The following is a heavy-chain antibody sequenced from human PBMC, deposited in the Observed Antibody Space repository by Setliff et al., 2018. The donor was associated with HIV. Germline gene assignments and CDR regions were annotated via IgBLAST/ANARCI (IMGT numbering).Heavy chain of an antibody. CDR2: IIPIFGTA. CDR1: GGTFSSYA. V-gene: IGHV1-69*05. J-gene: IGHJ4*02. D-gene: IGHD2-8*01. Sequence: SVKVSCKASGGTFSSYAISWVRQAPGQGLEWMGGIIPIFGTANYAQKFQGRVTITTDESTSTAYMELGSLRSEDTAVYYCASRVWGYCTNGVCYRQYYFDYWGQGTLVTVSS. CDR3: ASRVWGYCTNGVCYRQYYFDY.